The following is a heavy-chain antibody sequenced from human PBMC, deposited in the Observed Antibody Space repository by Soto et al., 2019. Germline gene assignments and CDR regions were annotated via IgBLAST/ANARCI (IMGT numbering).Heavy chain of an antibody. Sequence: SVKVSCKASGGTFSSYAISWVRQAPGQGLEWMGGIIPIFGTASYAQKFQGRVTITADESTSTAYMELSSLRSEDTAVYYCARIPPRYCSSTSCPNDAFDIWGQGTMVTASS. CDR2: IIPIFGTA. CDR3: ARIPPRYCSSTSCPNDAFDI. D-gene: IGHD2-2*01. J-gene: IGHJ3*02. CDR1: GGTFSSYA. V-gene: IGHV1-69*13.